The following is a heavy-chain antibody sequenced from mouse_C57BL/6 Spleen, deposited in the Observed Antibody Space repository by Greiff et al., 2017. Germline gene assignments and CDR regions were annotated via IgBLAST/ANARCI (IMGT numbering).Heavy chain of an antibody. V-gene: IGHV2-5*01. CDR2: IWRGGST. J-gene: IGHJ4*01. CDR3: AKTRLITTVVADAMDY. Sequence: VQLQQSGPGLVQPSQSLSITCTVSGFSLTSYGVHWVRQSPGKGLEWLGVIWRGGSTDYNAAFMSRLGITKDNSKSQVFFKMNSLQADDTAIYYCAKTRLITTVVADAMDYWGQGTSVTVSS. CDR1: GFSLTSYG. D-gene: IGHD1-1*01.